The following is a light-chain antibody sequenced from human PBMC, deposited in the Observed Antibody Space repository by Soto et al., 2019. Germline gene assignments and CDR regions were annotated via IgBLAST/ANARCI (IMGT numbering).Light chain of an antibody. J-gene: IGLJ1*01. CDR2: DVS. CDR3: CSYAGSSTFYV. V-gene: IGLV2-23*02. Sequence: QSVLTQPASVSGSPGQSITISCTGTSSDVGGYNFVSWYQQHPDKAPKLMIYDVSNRPSGVSNRFSGSKSGNTASLTISGLQAEDEADYYCCSYAGSSTFYVFGTGTKVTVL. CDR1: SSDVGGYNF.